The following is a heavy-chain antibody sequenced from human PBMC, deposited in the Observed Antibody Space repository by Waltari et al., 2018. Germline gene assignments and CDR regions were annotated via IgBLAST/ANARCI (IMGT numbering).Heavy chain of an antibody. J-gene: IGHJ6*03. V-gene: IGHV4-34*01. D-gene: IGHD2-15*01. Sequence: QEHLEQWCASLLRPADTLSLTCAAYGGKFADFYWNLILLSPGRGPECLGEINWSGRTSVNTALQGRVSLSVDSSKRQFSLKMNAMTAADSAVYFCARRRICDTFTCYFDATSYYYYYMDVWGAGTKVTVSS. CDR2: INWSGRT. CDR1: GGKFADFY. CDR3: ARRRICDTFTCYFDATSYYYYYMDV.